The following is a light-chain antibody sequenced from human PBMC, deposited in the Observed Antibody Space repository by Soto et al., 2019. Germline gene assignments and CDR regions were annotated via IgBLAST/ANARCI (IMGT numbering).Light chain of an antibody. CDR2: DVS. V-gene: IGLV2-14*01. J-gene: IGLJ1*01. CDR1: SSDVGGYNF. CDR3: SSYTSINTHV. Sequence: QSALTQPASVSGSPGQSITISCTGTSSDVGGYNFVSWYQQHPGKAPKLIISDVSNQPSGVSTRFSGSKSGNTASLTISGLQAEDEADYYCSSYTSINTHVFGTGTKVTVL.